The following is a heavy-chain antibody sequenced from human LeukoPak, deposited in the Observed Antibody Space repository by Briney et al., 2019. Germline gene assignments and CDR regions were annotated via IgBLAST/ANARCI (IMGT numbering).Heavy chain of an antibody. CDR3: ARSGLARVRGGYLF. CDR2: ISSSSSYI. Sequence: GGSLRLSCAASGFTFSSYSMNWVRQAPGKGLEWVSSISSSSSYIYYADSVKGRFTISRDNAKNSLYLQMNSLRAEDTAVYYCARSGLARVRGGYLFWGQGTLVTVSS. D-gene: IGHD5-24*01. CDR1: GFTFSSYS. V-gene: IGHV3-21*01. J-gene: IGHJ4*02.